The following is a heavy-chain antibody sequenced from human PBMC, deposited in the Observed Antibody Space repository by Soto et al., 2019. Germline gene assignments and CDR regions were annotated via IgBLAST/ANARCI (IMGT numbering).Heavy chain of an antibody. CDR3: AGAADTAMVIGTFDY. Sequence: TSETLSLTCAVYGGSFSGYYWSWIRQPPGKGLEWIGEINHSGSTNYNPSLKSRVTISVDTSKNQFSLKLSSVTAADTAVYYCAGAADTAMVIGTFDYWGQGTLVTVSS. CDR2: INHSGST. D-gene: IGHD5-18*01. CDR1: GGSFSGYY. J-gene: IGHJ4*02. V-gene: IGHV4-34*01.